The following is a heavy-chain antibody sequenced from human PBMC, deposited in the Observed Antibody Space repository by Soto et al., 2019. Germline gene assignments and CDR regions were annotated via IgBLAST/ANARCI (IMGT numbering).Heavy chain of an antibody. V-gene: IGHV1-58*01. CDR2: IVVGSGNT. CDR3: AAGVVTGAMVRGVISPDY. CDR1: GFTFTSSA. J-gene: IGHJ4*02. Sequence: ASVKVSCKASGFTFTSSAVQWVRQARGQRLEWIGWIVVGSGNTNYAQKFQERVTITRDMSTSTAYMELSSLRSEDTAVYYCAAGVVTGAMVRGVISPDYWGQGTLVTVSS. D-gene: IGHD3-10*01.